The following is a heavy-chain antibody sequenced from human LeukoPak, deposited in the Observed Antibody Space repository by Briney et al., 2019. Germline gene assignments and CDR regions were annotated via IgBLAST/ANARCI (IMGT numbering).Heavy chain of an antibody. V-gene: IGHV5-51*01. CDR3: ARQEYCSGGSCYTWFDP. Sequence: GESLKISCKGSGYSINNYWIGWVRQMPGKGLEWMGIIYPADSDIRYSPSFQGQVTISADKSISTAYLRWSSLKASDTAMYYCARQEYCSGGSCYTWFDPWGQGTLVTVPS. CDR1: GYSINNYW. CDR2: IYPADSDI. J-gene: IGHJ5*02. D-gene: IGHD2-15*01.